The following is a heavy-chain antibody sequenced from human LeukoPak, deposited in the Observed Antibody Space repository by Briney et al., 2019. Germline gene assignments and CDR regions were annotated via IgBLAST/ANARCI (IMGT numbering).Heavy chain of an antibody. CDR3: ARKGIAAAGTFGRRYYYYYGMDV. D-gene: IGHD6-13*01. CDR2: INHSGST. CDR1: GGSFSGYY. Sequence: SETLSLTCAVYGGSFSGYYWSWIRQPSGKGLEWIGEINHSGSTNYNPSLKSRVTISVDTSKNQFSLKLSSVTAADTAVYYCARKGIAAAGTFGRRYYYYYGMDVWGQGTTVTVSS. J-gene: IGHJ6*02. V-gene: IGHV4-34*01.